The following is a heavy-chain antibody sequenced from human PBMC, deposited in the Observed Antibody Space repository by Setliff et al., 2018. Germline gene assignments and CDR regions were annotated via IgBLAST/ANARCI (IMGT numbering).Heavy chain of an antibody. V-gene: IGHV1-18*01. CDR3: ATDHMPASGTSAFDI. J-gene: IGHJ3*02. D-gene: IGHD6-13*01. CDR1: GYTFTSYG. CDR2: ISAYNGNT. Sequence: ASVKVSCKASGYTFTSYGISWVRQAPGQGLEWMGWISAYNGNTNYAQKLQGRVTMTTDTSTSTAYMELRSLRSDDTAVYYCATDHMPASGTSAFDIWGQGTVVTVSS.